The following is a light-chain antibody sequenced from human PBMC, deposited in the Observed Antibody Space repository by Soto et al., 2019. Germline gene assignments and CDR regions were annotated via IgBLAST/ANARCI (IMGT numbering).Light chain of an antibody. J-gene: IGKJ2*02. CDR2: GAF. Sequence: EIVLTQSPGTLSLFPGERATLSCRASQSVSRRNLAWYRQKPGHATSLLIYGAFNRSTGIPDRFSGSGSATDFTLTISRLEPEDFAVYCCYWYAYSPPAWTFGQGNKLDI. CDR3: YWYAYSPPAWT. V-gene: IGKV3-20*01. CDR1: QSVSRRN.